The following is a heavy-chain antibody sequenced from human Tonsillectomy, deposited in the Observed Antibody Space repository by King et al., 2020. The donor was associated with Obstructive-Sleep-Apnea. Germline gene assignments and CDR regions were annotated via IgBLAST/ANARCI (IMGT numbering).Heavy chain of an antibody. CDR1: GFTFSNYT. V-gene: IGHV3-30*04. CDR3: ASLVGATSWDAFDI. Sequence: VQLVESGGGVVQPGRSLKLSCAASGFTFSNYTMHWVRQAPGKGLEWVAVISSDGSNKYYADSVKGRFTNSRDNSKNTLYLRMNSLRAEDTAVYYCASLVGATSWDAFDIWGQGTVVSVSS. J-gene: IGHJ3*02. D-gene: IGHD1-26*01. CDR2: ISSDGSNK.